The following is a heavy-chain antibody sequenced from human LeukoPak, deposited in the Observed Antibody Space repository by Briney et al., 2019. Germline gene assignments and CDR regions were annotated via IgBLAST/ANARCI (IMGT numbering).Heavy chain of an antibody. Sequence: GGSLRLSCAASGFTFSSYAMHWVRQAPGKGLEWVAVISYDGSNKYYADSVKGRFTISRDNSKNTLYLQMNSLGGVDTAVFYCARQGSVVAANFDYWGQGTLVTVSS. D-gene: IGHD2-15*01. V-gene: IGHV3-30-3*01. CDR3: ARQGSVVAANFDY. J-gene: IGHJ4*02. CDR2: ISYDGSNK. CDR1: GFTFSSYA.